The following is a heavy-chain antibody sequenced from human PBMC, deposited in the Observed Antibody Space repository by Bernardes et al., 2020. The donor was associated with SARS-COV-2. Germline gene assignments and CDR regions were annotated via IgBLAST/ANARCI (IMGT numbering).Heavy chain of an antibody. J-gene: IGHJ4*02. CDR1: GYTLTELS. CDR2: FDPEDGET. Sequence: ASVKVSCKVSGYTLTELSMHWVRQAPGKGLEWMGGFDPEDGETIYAQKFQGRVTMTEDTSTDTAYMELSSLRSEDTAVYYCATAPAIFGVVIMVYWGQGTLVTVSS. D-gene: IGHD3-3*01. CDR3: ATAPAIFGVVIMVY. V-gene: IGHV1-24*01.